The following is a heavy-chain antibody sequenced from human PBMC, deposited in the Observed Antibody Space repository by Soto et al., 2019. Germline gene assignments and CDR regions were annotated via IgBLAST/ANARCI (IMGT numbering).Heavy chain of an antibody. Sequence: ASVKVSCKASGGTFSSYAISWVRQAPGQGLEWMGGIIPIFGTANYAQKFQGRVTITADESTSTAYMELSSLRSEDTAVYYCARGREKRPYGYYGMDVWGQGTTVTVSS. V-gene: IGHV1-69*13. CDR2: IIPIFGTA. D-gene: IGHD4-17*01. J-gene: IGHJ6*02. CDR1: GGTFSSYA. CDR3: ARGREKRPYGYYGMDV.